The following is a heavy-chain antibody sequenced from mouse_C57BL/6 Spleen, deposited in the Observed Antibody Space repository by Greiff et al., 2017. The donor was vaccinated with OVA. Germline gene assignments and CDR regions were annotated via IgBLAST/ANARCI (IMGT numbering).Heavy chain of an antibody. Sequence: QVQLQQPGAELVKPGASVKLSCKASGYTFTSYWMQWVKQRPGQGLEWIGEIDPSDSYTNYNQKFNGKATLTVDTSSSTAYMQLSSLTSEDSAVYYCARGGDYYGSPYFDYWGQGTTLTVSS. J-gene: IGHJ2*01. CDR2: IDPSDSYT. CDR1: GYTFTSYW. CDR3: ARGGDYYGSPYFDY. V-gene: IGHV1-50*01. D-gene: IGHD1-1*01.